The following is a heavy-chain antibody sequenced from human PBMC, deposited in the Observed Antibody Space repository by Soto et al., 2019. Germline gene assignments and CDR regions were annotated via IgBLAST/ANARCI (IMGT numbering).Heavy chain of an antibody. J-gene: IGHJ6*04. CDR3: AKDLGITIFGVDLMDV. CDR2: ISGSGGST. CDR1: GFTFSSYA. Sequence: GGSLRLSCAASGFTFSSYAMSWVRQAPGKGLEWVSAISGSGGSTYYADSVKGRFTISRDNSKNTLYLQMNSLRAEDTAVYYCAKDLGITIFGVDLMDVWGKGTTVTVSS. D-gene: IGHD3-3*01. V-gene: IGHV3-23*01.